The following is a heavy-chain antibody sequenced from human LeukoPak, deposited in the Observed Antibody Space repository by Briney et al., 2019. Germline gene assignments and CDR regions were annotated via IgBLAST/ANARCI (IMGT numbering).Heavy chain of an antibody. CDR3: ANLGTSLNWFDP. Sequence: GGSLRLPCAASGFTFSSYAMSWVRQAPGKGLEWVSTISGSAGSTYYADSVKGRFTISRDNSKNTLCLQMSSLRAEDTAVYYCANLGTSLNWFDPWGQGTLVTVSS. CDR2: ISGSAGST. CDR1: GFTFSSYA. V-gene: IGHV3-23*01. D-gene: IGHD7-27*01. J-gene: IGHJ5*02.